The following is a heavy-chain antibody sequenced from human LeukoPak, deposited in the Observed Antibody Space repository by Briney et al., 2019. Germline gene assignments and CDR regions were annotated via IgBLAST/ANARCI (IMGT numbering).Heavy chain of an antibody. Sequence: PGGSLRLSCAASGFTFGSYAVSWVRQAPGKGLEWISSISASGSSTYYADSVKGRFTISRDNSKNTLHLQMNSLRAEDTAVYYCAKNPAQYCGGYYCYLDYWGQGTLVTVSS. CDR2: ISASGSST. J-gene: IGHJ4*02. V-gene: IGHV3-23*01. D-gene: IGHD2-21*01. CDR3: AKNPAQYCGGYYCYLDY. CDR1: GFTFGSYA.